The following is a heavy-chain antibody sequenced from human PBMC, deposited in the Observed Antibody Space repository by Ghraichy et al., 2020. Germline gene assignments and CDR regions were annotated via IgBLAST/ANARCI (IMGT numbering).Heavy chain of an antibody. J-gene: IGHJ6*02. D-gene: IGHD2-2*01. CDR1: GFTFSSYS. CDR3: ASCVVVPAAPDIYYYYGMDV. Sequence: GGSLRLSCAASGFTFSSYSMNWVRQAPGKGLEWVSSISSSSSYIYYADSVKGRFTISRDNAKNSLYLQMNSLRAEDTAVYYCASCVVVPAAPDIYYYYGMDVWGQGTTVTVSS. CDR2: ISSSSSYI. V-gene: IGHV3-21*01.